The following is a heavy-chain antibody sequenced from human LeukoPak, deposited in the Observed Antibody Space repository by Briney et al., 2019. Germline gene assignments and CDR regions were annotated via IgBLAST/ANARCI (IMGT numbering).Heavy chain of an antibody. CDR3: ARDGGDYDFWSGYYATYYYYMDV. CDR2: ISSSSSYI. J-gene: IGHJ6*03. CDR1: GFTFSSYS. D-gene: IGHD3-3*01. Sequence: GGSLRLPCAASGFTFSSYSMNWVRQAPGKGLEWVSSISSSSSYIYYADSVKGRFTISRDNAKNSLYLQMNSLRAEDTAVYYCARDGGDYDFWSGYYATYYYYMDVWGKGTTVTVSS. V-gene: IGHV3-21*01.